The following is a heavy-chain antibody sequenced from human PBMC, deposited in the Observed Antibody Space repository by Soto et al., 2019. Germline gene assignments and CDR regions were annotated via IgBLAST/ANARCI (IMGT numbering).Heavy chain of an antibody. D-gene: IGHD2-2*01. CDR3: ARRYCISTSCHYYGMDV. V-gene: IGHV1-3*01. Sequence: ASVNVCCKASGYTLASYAMHWAHQAPGQKFEWMGWINAGNGNTKYSQKFQGRVTVTADESTSTAYMELSSLRSEDTAVYYCARRYCISTSCHYYGMDVWGQGTTVTVSS. CDR1: GYTLASYA. J-gene: IGHJ6*02. CDR2: INAGNGNT.